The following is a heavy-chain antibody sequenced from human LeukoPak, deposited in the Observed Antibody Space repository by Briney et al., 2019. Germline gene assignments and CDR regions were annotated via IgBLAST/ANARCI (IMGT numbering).Heavy chain of an antibody. CDR1: GYIFTSYG. CDR3: ARRRDGYNPPDY. Sequence: ASVTVSCTASGYIFTSYGISWVRQAPGQGLEWMGWISAYNGNTNYAQKFQGRVTMTRDTSTSTVYMELSSLRFEDTAVYYCARRRDGYNPPDYWGQGTLVTVSS. J-gene: IGHJ4*02. D-gene: IGHD5-24*01. V-gene: IGHV1-18*01. CDR2: ISAYNGNT.